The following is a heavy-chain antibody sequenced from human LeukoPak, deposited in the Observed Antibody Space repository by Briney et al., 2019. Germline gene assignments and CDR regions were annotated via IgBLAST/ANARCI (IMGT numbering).Heavy chain of an antibody. CDR1: GGTFSSYA. D-gene: IGHD3-16*01. J-gene: IGHJ5*02. V-gene: IGHV1-69*05. CDR3: ERDLLITYWFDP. CDR2: IIPIFGTA. Sequence: ASVKVSCKASGGTFSSYAISWVRQAPGQGLEWMGRIIPIFGTANYAQKFQGRVTITTDESTSTAYMELSRLRSEDTAVYYCERDLLITYWFDPWGQGTLVTVSS.